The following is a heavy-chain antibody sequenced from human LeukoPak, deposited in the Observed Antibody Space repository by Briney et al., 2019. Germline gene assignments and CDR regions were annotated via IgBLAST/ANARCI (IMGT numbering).Heavy chain of an antibody. CDR1: GFTFISYG. CDR2: IKQDGRKK. D-gene: IGHD5-18*01. Sequence: GGPLRLSCAASGFTFISYGMTWVRQAQGKGLEGVANIKQDGRKKNYVDSVKGRFTISRDNAKNSLYLQMNSLRAEDTAVYYCARERFSVATHRGYSYGQKKGYYGMDVWGQGTTVTVSS. V-gene: IGHV3-7*01. J-gene: IGHJ6*02. CDR3: ARERFSVATHRGYSYGQKKGYYGMDV.